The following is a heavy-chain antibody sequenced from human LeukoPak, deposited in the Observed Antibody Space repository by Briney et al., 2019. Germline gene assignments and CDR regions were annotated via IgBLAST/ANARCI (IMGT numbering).Heavy chain of an antibody. J-gene: IGHJ6*02. V-gene: IGHV3-30*03. Sequence: PGGFLRLSCAASGFTFSSYGMHWVRQAPGKGLEWVAVISYDGSNKYYADSVKGRFTISRDNSKNTLYLQMNSLRGEDTAVYHCALSYRSGSGYYSGMDVWGQGTTVTVSS. CDR2: ISYDGSNK. D-gene: IGHD6-19*01. CDR3: ALSYRSGSGYYSGMDV. CDR1: GFTFSSYG.